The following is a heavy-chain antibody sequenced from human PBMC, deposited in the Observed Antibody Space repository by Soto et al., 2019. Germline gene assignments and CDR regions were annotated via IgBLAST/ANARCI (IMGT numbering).Heavy chain of an antibody. Sequence: SSETLSLTCTVSGGSISSGSYYWGWIRQSPGKGLEWIASINFSGTTYDNPSLKSRVTISVDTSKNQFSLKLNSVTAADTAVYYCARDQLGENYYYYGLDVWGQGTTVTVSS. CDR3: ARDQLGENYYYYGLDV. D-gene: IGHD3-10*01. V-gene: IGHV4-39*02. J-gene: IGHJ6*02. CDR1: GGSISSGSYY. CDR2: INFSGTT.